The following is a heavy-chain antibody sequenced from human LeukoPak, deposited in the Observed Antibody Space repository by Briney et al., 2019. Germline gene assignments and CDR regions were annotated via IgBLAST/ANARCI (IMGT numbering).Heavy chain of an antibody. J-gene: IGHJ4*02. CDR1: GGSISSGGYY. CDR3: ARDLRGLGLFY. D-gene: IGHD1-26*01. V-gene: IGHV4-61*08. Sequence: SETLSLTCTVSGGSISSGGYYWSWIRQHPGKGLEWIGYIYYSGSTNYNPSLKSRVTISVDTSKNQFSLKLSSVTAADTAVYYCARDLRGLGLFYWGQGTLVTVSS. CDR2: IYYSGST.